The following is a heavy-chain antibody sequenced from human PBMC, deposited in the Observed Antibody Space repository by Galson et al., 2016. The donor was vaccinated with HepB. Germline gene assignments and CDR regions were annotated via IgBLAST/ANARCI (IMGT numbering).Heavy chain of an antibody. Sequence: SLRLSCAASAFTFSLDAMSWVRQPPGTGLVLVSAVCGSLSSTFYADSVHGRFTISRDNSKNTLYLQMNSLRADDTAVYYCAKHEWVVVPAAFQGYFEFWGQGTLVTVTS. CDR1: AFTFSLDA. CDR3: AKHEWVVVPAAFQGYFEF. CDR2: VCGSLSST. J-gene: IGHJ4*02. D-gene: IGHD2-2*01. V-gene: IGHV3-23*01.